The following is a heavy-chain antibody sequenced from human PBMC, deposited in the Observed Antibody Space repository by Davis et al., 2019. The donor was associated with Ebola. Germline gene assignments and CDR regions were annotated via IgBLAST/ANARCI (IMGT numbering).Heavy chain of an antibody. CDR2: TYYSSKWYK. CDR1: GDRVSSNS. V-gene: IGHV6-1*01. J-gene: IGHJ6*02. Sequence: HSQTLSLTCAISGDRVSSNSWNWIRQSPSRGLEWLGRTYYSSKWYKDYAVSVKSRITINLDTSKNQLSLQLNSVTPEDTAVYYCVRGWGRSGLDVWGQGTTVTVSS. D-gene: IGHD1-26*01. CDR3: VRGWGRSGLDV.